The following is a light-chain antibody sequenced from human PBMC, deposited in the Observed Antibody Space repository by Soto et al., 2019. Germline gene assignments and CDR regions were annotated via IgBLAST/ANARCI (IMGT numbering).Light chain of an antibody. CDR2: EVS. CDR3: SSYTSSSTLV. V-gene: IGLV2-14*01. J-gene: IGLJ2*01. CDR1: SSDVGGYNY. Sequence: QSVLTQSASVSGSPGQSITISCTGTSSDVGGYNYVSWYQQHPGKAPKLMIYEVSNRPSGVSNRFSGSKSGNMASLTISGLQAEDEADYYCSSYTSSSTLVFGGGTKLTVL.